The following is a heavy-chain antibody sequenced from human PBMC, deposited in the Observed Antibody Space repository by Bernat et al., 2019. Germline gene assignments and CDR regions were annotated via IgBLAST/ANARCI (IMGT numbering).Heavy chain of an antibody. J-gene: IGHJ5*02. CDR1: GYTFTGYS. Sequence: QVQLVQSGADVKKPGASVKVSCTASGYTFTGYSMPWVRPAPGQGLEWMGWINPSSGGINYAQKFQGWVTVTRDTPISTAYMELSRLRSDDTAVYYCARAAGAAGPNWFDPWGQGTLVTVSS. CDR3: ARAAGAAGPNWFDP. D-gene: IGHD6-13*01. CDR2: INPSSGGI. V-gene: IGHV1-2*04.